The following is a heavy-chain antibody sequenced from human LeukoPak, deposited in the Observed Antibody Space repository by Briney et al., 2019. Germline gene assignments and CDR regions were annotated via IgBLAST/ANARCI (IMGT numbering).Heavy chain of an antibody. V-gene: IGHV4-59*01. D-gene: IGHD3-9*01. CDR3: ARAQHYDGLIGSDEIFHYYMDV. Sequence: NPSETLSLTCTVSGGSISRKYWAWIRQPPGKGLEWIGNIYYTGNTEYNPSLKSRVAMSVDRSKNHFSLTLTSVTAADTAVYVCARAQHYDGLIGSDEIFHYYMDVWGKGTTVTVSS. J-gene: IGHJ6*03. CDR2: IYYTGNT. CDR1: GGSISRKY.